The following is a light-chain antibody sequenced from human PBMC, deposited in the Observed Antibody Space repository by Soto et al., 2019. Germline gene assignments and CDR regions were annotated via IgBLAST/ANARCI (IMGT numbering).Light chain of an antibody. J-gene: IGLJ1*01. CDR2: EVN. CDR1: SSDIGGYNY. V-gene: IGLV2-14*01. CDR3: SSYSDISTRV. Sequence: QSALTQPASVSGSPGQSITISCIGSSSDIGGYNYVSWYQQHPGKAPKLMIYEVNNRPSGVSHRFSGSKSGNTASLTISGLQAEDEADYYCSSYSDISTRVFGTGTKLTVL.